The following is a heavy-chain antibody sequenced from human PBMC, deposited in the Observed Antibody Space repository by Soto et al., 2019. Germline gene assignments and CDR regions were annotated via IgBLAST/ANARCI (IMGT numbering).Heavy chain of an antibody. CDR1: GYSFTSYW. D-gene: IGHD3-3*01. CDR3: ARIFYDFWSGYPDY. CDR2: IYPGDSDT. V-gene: IGHV5-51*01. J-gene: IGHJ4*02. Sequence: LKISCKGSGYSFTSYWIGWVRQMPGKGLEWMEIIYPGDSDTRYSPSFQGQVTISADKSTSTAYLQWSSLKASDTAMYYCARIFYDFWSGYPDYWGQGTLVTVSS.